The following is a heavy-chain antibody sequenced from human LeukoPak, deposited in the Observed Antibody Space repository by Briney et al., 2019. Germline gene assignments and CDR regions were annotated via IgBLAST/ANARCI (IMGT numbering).Heavy chain of an antibody. D-gene: IGHD3-22*01. CDR1: GGSISSGSYY. Sequence: SETLSLTCAVSGGSISSGSYYWSWIRQPAGKGLEWIGRIYTSGSTNYNPSLKSRVTISVDTSKNQFSLKLSFVTAADTAVYYCAREAGDPSGYYYDKGAFDIWGQGTMVTVSS. J-gene: IGHJ3*02. CDR2: IYTSGST. CDR3: AREAGDPSGYYYDKGAFDI. V-gene: IGHV4-61*02.